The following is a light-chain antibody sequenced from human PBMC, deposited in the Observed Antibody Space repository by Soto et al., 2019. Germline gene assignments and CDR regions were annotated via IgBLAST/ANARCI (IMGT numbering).Light chain of an antibody. V-gene: IGLV2-14*03. J-gene: IGLJ1*01. Sequence: QSVLTQPASVSGSPGQSITISCGGTSSDVGAYIYVSWYQQYPGKAPKLIIYEVNNRPSGVSGRCSGSKSDTTAYLTISGLQAEDEADYYCSSYSDSDTKVFGTGTKLTVL. CDR1: SSDVGAYIY. CDR2: EVN. CDR3: SSYSDSDTKV.